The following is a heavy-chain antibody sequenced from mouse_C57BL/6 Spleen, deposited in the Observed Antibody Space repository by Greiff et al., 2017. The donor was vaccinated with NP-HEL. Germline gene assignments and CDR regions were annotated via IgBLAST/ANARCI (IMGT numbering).Heavy chain of an antibody. Sequence: EVKLMESGGGLVQPGGSMKLSCVASGFTFSNYWMNWVRQSPEKGLEWVAQIRLKSDNYATHYAESVKGRFTISRDDSKSSVYLQMNNLRAEDTGIDYCTGGYYGSSPPYAMDYWGQGTSVTVSS. V-gene: IGHV6-3*01. CDR2: IRLKSDNYAT. CDR1: GFTFSNYW. J-gene: IGHJ4*01. D-gene: IGHD1-1*01. CDR3: TGGYYGSSPPYAMDY.